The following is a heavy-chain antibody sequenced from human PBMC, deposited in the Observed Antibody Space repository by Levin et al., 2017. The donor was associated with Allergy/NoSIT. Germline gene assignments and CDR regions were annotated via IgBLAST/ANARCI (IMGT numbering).Heavy chain of an antibody. CDR1: GGPLSDFY. CDR2: INDDGAT. V-gene: IGHV4-34*01. Sequence: AGGSLRLSCAVYGGPLSDFYWSWIRQTPGKGLEWIGEINDDGATNYSPSLKSRVTISLGASTNQFYLKLSSVTAADTGIYFCARIKYRDFDSFGFDTWGQGTPVTVSS. D-gene: IGHD5-12*01. CDR3: ARIKYRDFDSFGFDT. J-gene: IGHJ5*02.